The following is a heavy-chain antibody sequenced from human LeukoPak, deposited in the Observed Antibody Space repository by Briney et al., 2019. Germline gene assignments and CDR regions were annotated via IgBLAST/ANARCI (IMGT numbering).Heavy chain of an antibody. J-gene: IGHJ6*03. CDR3: AKDRDYGDYPSAYYYYMDV. CDR1: GFTFSTYG. D-gene: IGHD4-17*01. V-gene: IGHV3-30*02. CDR2: IRYDGTNK. Sequence: GGSLRLSCAASGFTFSTYGIHWVRQAPGKGLEWVAFIRYDGTNKWYADSVEGRFTISRDNSKNMLYLQMNSLGAEDTAVYHCAKDRDYGDYPSAYYYYMDVWGKGTTVTVSS.